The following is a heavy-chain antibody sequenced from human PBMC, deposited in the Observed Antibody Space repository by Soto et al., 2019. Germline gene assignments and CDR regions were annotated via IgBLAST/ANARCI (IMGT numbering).Heavy chain of an antibody. D-gene: IGHD5-12*01. Sequence: GESLKISCKGSGYRFTNYWIGWVRQMPGKGLEWMGVIYPGDSDTRYSPSFQSQVTISADKSISTAYLQWSSLKASDTAIYYCASTDIVSTIDDGRDAFDIWGQGTMVTVSS. CDR2: IYPGDSDT. CDR1: GYRFTNYW. V-gene: IGHV5-51*01. CDR3: ASTDIVSTIDDGRDAFDI. J-gene: IGHJ3*02.